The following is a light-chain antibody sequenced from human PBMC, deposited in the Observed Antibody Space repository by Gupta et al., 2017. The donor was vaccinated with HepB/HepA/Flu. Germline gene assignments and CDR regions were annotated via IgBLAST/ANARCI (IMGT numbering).Light chain of an antibody. Sequence: QSVLTQPPSVSGAPGQRVTISCTGSSSNIGAGYDVHWYQQLPGTAPKLLIYGNTDRPSGVPDRFSGSKSGTSASLAITGLQAEDEADYYCQSYDMRRYAEVFGGGTRLTVV. CDR3: QSYDMRRYAEV. CDR2: GNT. CDR1: SSNIGAGYD. V-gene: IGLV1-40*01. J-gene: IGLJ3*02.